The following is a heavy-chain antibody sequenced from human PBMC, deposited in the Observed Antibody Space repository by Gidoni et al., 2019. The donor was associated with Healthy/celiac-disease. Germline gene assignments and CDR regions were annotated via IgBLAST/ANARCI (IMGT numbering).Heavy chain of an antibody. V-gene: IGHV1-18*01. D-gene: IGHD6-6*01. CDR3: ARHPGWRGIAARPMMPNWFDP. CDR2: ISPYNGNT. Sequence: QVQLVQSGAEVKKPGASVKVSCKASGYTFTSNGISWVRQAPGQGLEWMGWISPYNGNTNYAQKLQGRVTMTTDTSTSTAYMELRSLRSDDTAVYYCARHPGWRGIAARPMMPNWFDPWGQGTLVTVSS. CDR1: GYTFTSNG. J-gene: IGHJ5*02.